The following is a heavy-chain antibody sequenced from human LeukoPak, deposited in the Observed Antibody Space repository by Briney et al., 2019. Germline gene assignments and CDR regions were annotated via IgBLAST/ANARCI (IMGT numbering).Heavy chain of an antibody. CDR1: GFTFSNYG. CDR3: AKELELTPFDY. D-gene: IGHD1-26*01. V-gene: IGHV3-30*02. Sequence: GGSLRLSCAASGFTFSNYGMHWVRQAPGKGLEWVAFIRYDGSDKFYADSVKGRFATSRDNSENTLYLQMNSLRADDTAVYYCAKELELTPFDYWGQGTLVTVSS. CDR2: IRYDGSDK. J-gene: IGHJ4*02.